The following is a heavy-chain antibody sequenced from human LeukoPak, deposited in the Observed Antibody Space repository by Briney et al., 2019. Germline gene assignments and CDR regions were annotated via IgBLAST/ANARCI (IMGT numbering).Heavy chain of an antibody. CDR1: GLTFSSYA. CDR2: ISGSGGST. V-gene: IGHV3-23*01. J-gene: IGHJ4*02. CDR3: AKDPTFGSWADY. D-gene: IGHD6-13*01. Sequence: GGSLRLSCAASGLTFSSYAMSWVRQAPGKGLEWVSAISGSGGSTYYADSVKGRFTISRDNSKNTLYLQMNSLRAEDTAVYYCAKDPTFGSWADYWGQGTLVTVSS.